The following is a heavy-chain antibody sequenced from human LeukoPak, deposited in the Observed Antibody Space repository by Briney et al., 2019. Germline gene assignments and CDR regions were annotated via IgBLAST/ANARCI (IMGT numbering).Heavy chain of an antibody. CDR1: GGSISSYY. J-gene: IGHJ4*01. Sequence: SETLSLTCTVSGGSISSYYWGWIRQPPGKGLEWIGYIHYSGSTNYNPSLKSRVTISVDTSKNQFSLKLSSVTAADTAVYYCARYAFNWNSVFDYWGQGILVTVSS. V-gene: IGHV4-59*08. CDR2: IHYSGST. CDR3: ARYAFNWNSVFDY. D-gene: IGHD1/OR15-1a*01.